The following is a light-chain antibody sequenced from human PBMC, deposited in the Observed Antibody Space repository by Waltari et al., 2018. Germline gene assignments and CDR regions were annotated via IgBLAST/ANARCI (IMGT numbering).Light chain of an antibody. J-gene: IGLJ2*01. CDR3: SSYVSSDTLEL. Sequence: HSALTQPASVSGSPGQSITISCTGTSSDVGGYNYVSWYQQHPGKAPKLMIFDVSNRPSGVSSRFSVSKSGNTASLTISGLQAEDEADYYCSSYVSSDTLELFGGGTSLTVL. CDR2: DVS. V-gene: IGLV2-14*03. CDR1: SSDVGGYNY.